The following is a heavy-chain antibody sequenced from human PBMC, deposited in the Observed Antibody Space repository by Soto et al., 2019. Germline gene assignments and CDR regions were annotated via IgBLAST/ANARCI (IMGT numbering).Heavy chain of an antibody. CDR3: AKNALKGYCTNGVCYAASYYYGMDV. Sequence: GGSLRLSCAASGFTFSSYGMHWVRQAPGKGLEWVAVISYDGSNKYYADSVKGRFTISRDNSKNTLYLQMNSLRAEDTAVYYCAKNALKGYCTNGVCYAASYYYGMDVWGQGTTVTVSS. CDR1: GFTFSSYG. CDR2: ISYDGSNK. D-gene: IGHD2-8*01. J-gene: IGHJ6*02. V-gene: IGHV3-30*18.